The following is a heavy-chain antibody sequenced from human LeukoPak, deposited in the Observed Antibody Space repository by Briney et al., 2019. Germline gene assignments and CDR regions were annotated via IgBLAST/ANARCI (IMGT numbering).Heavy chain of an antibody. CDR2: FYPNSAYT. V-gene: IGHV1-46*01. J-gene: IGHJ6*02. CDR1: GYTFTDYA. CDR3: AREALSEVFGLDV. Sequence: ASVKVSCKASGYTFTDYAAHWVRQAPGQGLEWLGIFYPNSAYTIYAQTFQGRVTMTGNASTDSAYMELSSLRSEDTAIYFCAREALSEVFGLDVWGQGTTVTVSS.